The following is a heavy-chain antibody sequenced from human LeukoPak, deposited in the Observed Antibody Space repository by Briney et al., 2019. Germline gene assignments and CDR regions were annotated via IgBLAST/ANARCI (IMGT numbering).Heavy chain of an antibody. CDR1: GGSISSSSYY. Sequence: SETLSLTCTVSGGSISSSSYYWGWIRQPPGKGLEWIGGIYYSGSTYYNPSLKSRVTISVDTSKNQFSLKLSSVTAADTAVYYCARQGYSSSWYPGVGFDYWGQGTLVTVSS. V-gene: IGHV4-39*01. CDR2: IYYSGST. D-gene: IGHD6-13*01. CDR3: ARQGYSSSWYPGVGFDY. J-gene: IGHJ4*02.